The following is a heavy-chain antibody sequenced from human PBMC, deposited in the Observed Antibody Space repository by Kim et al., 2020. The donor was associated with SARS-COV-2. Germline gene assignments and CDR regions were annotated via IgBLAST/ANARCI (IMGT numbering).Heavy chain of an antibody. CDR2: ITGRGGST. CDR3: ARGSSRSADY. D-gene: IGHD2-2*01. V-gene: IGHV3-23*01. Sequence: GGSLRLSCAVSGFSFSTNDMSWVRQAPGKGLAWVSPITGRGGSTIYADSVKGRFTISRDNSKNTLFLQLNSLRAEDTALYYCARGSSRSADYWGQGTLVT. CDR1: GFSFSTND. J-gene: IGHJ4*02.